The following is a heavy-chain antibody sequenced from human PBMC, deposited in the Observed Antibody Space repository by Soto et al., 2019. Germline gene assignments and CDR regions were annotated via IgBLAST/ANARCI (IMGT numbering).Heavy chain of an antibody. V-gene: IGHV1-3*01. CDR1: GYTFTSYA. D-gene: IGHD6-13*01. Sequence: ASVKVSCKVSGYTFTSYAMHWVRQAPGQRLEWMGWINAGNGNTKYSQKFQGRVTITRDTSASTAYMELSSLRSEDSAVYYCARAGYSSSWYDWFDPWGQGTLVTVSS. CDR2: INAGNGNT. CDR3: ARAGYSSSWYDWFDP. J-gene: IGHJ5*02.